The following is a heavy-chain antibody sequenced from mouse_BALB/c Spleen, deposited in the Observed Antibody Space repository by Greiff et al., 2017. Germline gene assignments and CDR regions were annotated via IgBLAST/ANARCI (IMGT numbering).Heavy chain of an antibody. D-gene: IGHD2-1*01. CDR3: TRSRGNTYYYAMDY. J-gene: IGHJ4*01. CDR1: GYTFTSYW. V-gene: IGHV1-69*02. CDR2: IYPSDSYT. Sequence: VQLQQPGAELVRPGASVKLSCKASGYTFTSYWINWVKQRPGQGLEWIGNIYPSDSYTNYNQKFKDKATLTVDKSSSTAYMQLSSPTSEDSAVYYCTRSRGNTYYYAMDYWGQGTSVTVSS.